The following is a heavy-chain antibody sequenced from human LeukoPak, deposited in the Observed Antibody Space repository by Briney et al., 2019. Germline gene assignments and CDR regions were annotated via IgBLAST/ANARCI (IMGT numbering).Heavy chain of an antibody. CDR2: ISYDGSNK. Sequence: GGSLRLSCAASGFSNYTMHWVRQAPGKGLEWVAVISYDGSNKYYADSVKGRFTISRDNSKNTLYLQMNSLRAEDTAVYYCAKDAEMATIGEFDYWGQGTLVTVSS. CDR1: GFSNYT. J-gene: IGHJ4*02. V-gene: IGHV3-30*04. CDR3: AKDAEMATIGEFDY. D-gene: IGHD5-24*01.